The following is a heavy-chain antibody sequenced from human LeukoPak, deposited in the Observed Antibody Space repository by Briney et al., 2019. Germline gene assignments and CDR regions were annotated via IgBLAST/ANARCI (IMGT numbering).Heavy chain of an antibody. V-gene: IGHV5-51*01. CDR1: GYTFNKNY. CDR3: VRGNQKYGDYVRD. CDR2: IYPGDSDT. D-gene: IGHD4-17*01. Sequence: GESLKISCKASGYTFNKNYIAWVRQVSGKGLEWMEIIYPGDSDTRYSPSFQGHVAISADESISTAFLQWSSVEATDSAMYYCVRGNQKYGDYVRDWGQGTLVTISS. J-gene: IGHJ4*02.